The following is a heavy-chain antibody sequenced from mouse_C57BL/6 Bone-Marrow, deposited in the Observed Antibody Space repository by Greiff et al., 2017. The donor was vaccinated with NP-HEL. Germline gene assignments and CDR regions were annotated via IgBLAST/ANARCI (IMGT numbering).Heavy chain of an antibody. CDR1: GYTFTSYW. V-gene: IGHV1-52*01. CDR2: IDPSDSET. J-gene: IGHJ1*01. Sequence: QVQLQQPGAELVRPGSSVKLSCKASGYTFTSYWMHWVKQRPIQGLEWIGNIDPSDSETHYNQKFKDKATLTVDKSSSTAYMQLSSLTSEDSAVXYCARERWDYYGYRYFAVWGAGTTVTVSS. D-gene: IGHD1-1*01. CDR3: ARERWDYYGYRYFAV.